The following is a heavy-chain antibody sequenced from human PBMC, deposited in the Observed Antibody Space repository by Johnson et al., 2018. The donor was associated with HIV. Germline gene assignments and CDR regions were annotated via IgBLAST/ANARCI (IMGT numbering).Heavy chain of an antibody. V-gene: IGHV3-23*04. CDR3: AGDGWELLGVAAFDI. CDR1: GLSFDSYS. Sequence: VQLVESGGGLVQPGGSLRLSCKASGLSFDSYSMSWVRQAPGKGLEWVSGIIPRGTGTHYADSVEGRLPISRDNSKYTRYLQMNSLRPEDTAVYYCAGDGWELLGVAAFDIWGQGTVVIVSS. D-gene: IGHD1-26*01. J-gene: IGHJ3*02. CDR2: IIPRGTGT.